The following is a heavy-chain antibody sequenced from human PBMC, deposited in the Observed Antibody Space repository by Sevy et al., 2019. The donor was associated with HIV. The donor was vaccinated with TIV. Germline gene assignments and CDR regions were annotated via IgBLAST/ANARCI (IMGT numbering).Heavy chain of an antibody. CDR2: IWYDGSNK. J-gene: IGHJ1*01. V-gene: IGHV3-30*02. CDR1: GFTFSSYG. D-gene: IGHD2-15*01. CDR3: AKWARNCSGGSCYSAEYFQH. Sequence: GGSLRLSCAASGFTFSSYGMHWVRQAPGKGLEWVAVIWYDGSNKFYADSVKGRFTISRDDSKNTLYLQMNSLRAEDTAVYYCAKWARNCSGGSCYSAEYFQHWGQGTLVTVSS.